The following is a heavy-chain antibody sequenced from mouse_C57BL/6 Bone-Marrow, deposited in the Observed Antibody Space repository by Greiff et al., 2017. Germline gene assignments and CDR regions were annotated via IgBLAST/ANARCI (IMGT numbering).Heavy chain of an antibody. J-gene: IGHJ2*01. CDR1: GYTFTSYW. D-gene: IGHD1-1*01. CDR2: IHPSDSAT. CDR3: AIGGYYYGSSSSYFDY. V-gene: IGHV1-74*01. Sequence: QVQLQQPGAELVKPGASVQVSCKASGYTFTSYWMHWVKQRPGQGLEWIGRIHPSDSATNYNQKFKGKATLTVATSSSTAYMQLSSLPSEDSAVYYCAIGGYYYGSSSSYFDYWGQGTTRTVS.